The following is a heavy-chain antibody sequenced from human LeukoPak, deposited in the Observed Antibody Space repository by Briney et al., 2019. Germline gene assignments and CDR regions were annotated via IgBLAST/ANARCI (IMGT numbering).Heavy chain of an antibody. CDR1: GGSISSSNW. J-gene: IGHJ4*02. CDR2: IYHSGST. CDR3: ARGRYYYDSSGYHDSYYFDY. D-gene: IGHD3-22*01. V-gene: IGHV4-4*02. Sequence: SETLSLTCAVSGGSISSSNWWSWVRQPPGKGLEWIGEIYHSGSTNYNPSLKSRVTISVDTSKNQFSLKLSSVTAADTAVYYCARGRYYYDSSGYHDSYYFDYWGQGTLVTVSP.